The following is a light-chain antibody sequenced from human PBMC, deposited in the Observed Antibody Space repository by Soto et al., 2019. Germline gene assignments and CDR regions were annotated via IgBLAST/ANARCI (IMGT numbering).Light chain of an antibody. Sequence: QSVLTQPASVSGSPGESITISCTGTRSDVGSYNSIAWYQQHPGQAPRVMIFEVTKRPSGISNRFSGSKSGSTASLTISGLQAEDEADYFCFSYAGDSTWVFGGGTKVTVL. CDR3: FSYAGDSTWV. CDR2: EVT. V-gene: IGLV2-23*02. CDR1: RSDVGSYNS. J-gene: IGLJ3*02.